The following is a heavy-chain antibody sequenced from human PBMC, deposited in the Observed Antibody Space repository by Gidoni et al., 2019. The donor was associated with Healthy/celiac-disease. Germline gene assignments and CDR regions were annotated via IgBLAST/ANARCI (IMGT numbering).Heavy chain of an antibody. D-gene: IGHD3-3*01. CDR2: ISSSSSYI. V-gene: IGHV3-21*01. Sequence: EVQLVESGGGLVKPGGSLRLSCAASGFAFSRYSMNWVRQAPGKGLEWVSSISSSSSYIYYADSVKGRFTISRDNAKNSLYLQMNSLRAEDTAVYYCARDAYYDFWSDYYYYGMDVWGQGTTVTVSS. CDR3: ARDAYYDFWSDYYYYGMDV. CDR1: GFAFSRYS. J-gene: IGHJ6*02.